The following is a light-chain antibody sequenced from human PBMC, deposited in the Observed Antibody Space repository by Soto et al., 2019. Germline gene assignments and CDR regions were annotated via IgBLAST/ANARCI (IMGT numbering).Light chain of an antibody. J-gene: IGKJ1*01. V-gene: IGKV1-5*03. CDR2: KAS. Sequence: DIQMTQSPSTLSGSVGDRVTITCMASQTISSWLAWYQQKPGKAPKLLIYKASTLKSGVPPRFSGSGSGTEFTLTISSLQPDDFATYYCQHYNSYSEAFGQGTKVDI. CDR1: QTISSW. CDR3: QHYNSYSEA.